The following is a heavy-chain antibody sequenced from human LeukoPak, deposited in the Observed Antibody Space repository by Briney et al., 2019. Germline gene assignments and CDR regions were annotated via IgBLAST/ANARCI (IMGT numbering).Heavy chain of an antibody. Sequence: PSVSVSCEASGYTLTDYYIHWVRQAPGQGREWVGRKTPKRGGTNYAQTLQGRVTMTRNTSISTAYIELSSLRSADTAVYYCARGYSSCWYAGYYYYSGMDVCGQGTTGTVSS. D-gene: IGHD6-19*01. CDR2: KTPKRGGT. CDR3: ARGYSSCWYAGYYYYSGMDV. J-gene: IGHJ6*02. V-gene: IGHV1-2*06. CDR1: GYTLTDYY.